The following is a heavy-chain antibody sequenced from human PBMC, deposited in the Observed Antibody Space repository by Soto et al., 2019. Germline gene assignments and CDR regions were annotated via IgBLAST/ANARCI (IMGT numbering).Heavy chain of an antibody. D-gene: IGHD3-3*01. CDR3: AKDHIRTIFGVAHPTAFDY. Sequence: PGGSLRLSCAASGFTFSSYAMSWVRQAPGKGLEWVSATSGSGGSTYYADSVKGRFTISRDNSKNTLYLQMNSLRAEDTAVYYCAKDHIRTIFGVAHPTAFDYWGQGTLVTVSS. CDR2: TSGSGGST. J-gene: IGHJ4*02. CDR1: GFTFSSYA. V-gene: IGHV3-23*01.